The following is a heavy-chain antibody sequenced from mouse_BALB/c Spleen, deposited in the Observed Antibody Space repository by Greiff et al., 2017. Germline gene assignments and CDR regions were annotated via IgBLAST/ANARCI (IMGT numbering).Heavy chain of an antibody. CDR1: GYTFTSYY. CDR3: TRSGGTWKAWFDY. CDR2: INPSNGGT. Sequence: QVQLKQPGAELVKPGASVKLSCKASGYTFTSYYMYWVKQRPGQGLEWIGGINPSNGGTNFNEKFKSKATLTVDKSSSTAYMQLSSLTSEDSAVYYCTRSGGTWKAWFDYWGEGTMVTVSA. D-gene: IGHD4-1*01. J-gene: IGHJ3*01. V-gene: IGHV1S81*02.